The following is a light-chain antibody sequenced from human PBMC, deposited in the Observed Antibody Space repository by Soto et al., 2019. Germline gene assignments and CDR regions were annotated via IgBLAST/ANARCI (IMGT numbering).Light chain of an antibody. CDR2: GAS. V-gene: IGKV3-15*01. J-gene: IGKJ1*01. CDR1: ESVSTY. Sequence: ETVMTQSPATLSVSPGERVTLSCRASESVSTYLAWYQQKPGQAPRLLIYGASARATGIPDRFSGSGSGTEFSLIISNLQPEDFAISYCHQYLNWPPAFGQGTKVEIQ. CDR3: HQYLNWPPA.